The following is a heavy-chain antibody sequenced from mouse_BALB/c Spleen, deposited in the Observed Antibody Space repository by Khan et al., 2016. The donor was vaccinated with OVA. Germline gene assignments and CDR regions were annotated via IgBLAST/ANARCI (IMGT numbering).Heavy chain of an antibody. CDR1: GFSLTSHG. CDR2: IWAGGST. V-gene: IGHV2-9*02. Sequence: QVQLKESGPGLVAPSQSLSITCTVSGFSLTSHGVHWVRQPPVKGLEWLGVIWAGGSTNYNSALMSRLSISKDSSKSQVFLKMNSLQTDDTAIYYCARNREPDYFDYWGQGTTLTVSS. J-gene: IGHJ2*01. CDR3: ARNREPDYFDY.